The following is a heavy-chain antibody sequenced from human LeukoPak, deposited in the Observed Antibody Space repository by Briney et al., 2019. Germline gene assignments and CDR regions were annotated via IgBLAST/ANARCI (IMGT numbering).Heavy chain of an antibody. J-gene: IGHJ4*02. CDR3: ARDLYEQESYGSGSSYYFDY. CDR2: INPNSGGT. Sequence: GASVKVSCKASGYTFTGYYMHWVRQAPGQGLEWMGWINPNSGGTNYAQKFQGWVTMTRDTSISTAYMELSRLRSEDTAVHYCARDLYEQESYGSGSSYYFDYWGQGTLVTVSS. V-gene: IGHV1-2*04. CDR1: GYTFTGYY. D-gene: IGHD3-10*01.